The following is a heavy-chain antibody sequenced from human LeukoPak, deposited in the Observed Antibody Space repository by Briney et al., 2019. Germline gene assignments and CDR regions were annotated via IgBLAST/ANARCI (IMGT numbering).Heavy chain of an antibody. V-gene: IGHV3-21*01. CDR3: ARDWSAMVKDAFDI. Sequence: GGSLRLSCAASGFTFSSYSMNWVRQAPGKGLEWVSSISSSSSYIYYADSVKGRFTISRDNAKNSLYLQMNSLRAEDTAVYYCARDWSAMVKDAFDIWGQGTMVTVSS. J-gene: IGHJ3*02. CDR1: GFTFSSYS. D-gene: IGHD5-18*01. CDR2: ISSSSSYI.